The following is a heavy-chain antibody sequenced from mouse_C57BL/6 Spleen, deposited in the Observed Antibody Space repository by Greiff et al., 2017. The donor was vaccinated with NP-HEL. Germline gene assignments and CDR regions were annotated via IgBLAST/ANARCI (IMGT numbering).Heavy chain of an antibody. CDR3: AIPTSYYSNYDFDV. J-gene: IGHJ1*03. Sequence: QVQLQQPGAELVRPGSSVKLSCKASGYTFTSYWMHWVKQRPIQGLEWIGNIDPSDSETHYNQKFKDKATLTVDKSSSTAYMQLSSLTSEDSAVYYCAIPTSYYSNYDFDVWGTGTTVTVSS. D-gene: IGHD2-5*01. CDR2: IDPSDSET. V-gene: IGHV1-52*01. CDR1: GYTFTSYW.